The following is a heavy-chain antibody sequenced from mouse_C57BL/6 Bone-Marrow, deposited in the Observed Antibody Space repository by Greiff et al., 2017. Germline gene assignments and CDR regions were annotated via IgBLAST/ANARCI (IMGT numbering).Heavy chain of an antibody. J-gene: IGHJ3*01. CDR3: ARIAY. V-gene: IGHV14-4*01. CDR1: GFNFKDDY. Sequence: LVESGAELVRPGASVKLSCTASGFNFKDDYMHWVKQRPEQGLEWIGWIDPENGDTEYASKFQGKATITVDTSSNTAYLQLSSLTSGDTAVYDCARIAYWGQGTLVTVSA. CDR2: IDPENGDT.